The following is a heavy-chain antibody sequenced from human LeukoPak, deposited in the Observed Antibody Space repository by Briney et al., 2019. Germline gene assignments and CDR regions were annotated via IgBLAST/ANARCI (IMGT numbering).Heavy chain of an antibody. D-gene: IGHD5-18*01. CDR1: GFTFSSYG. CDR2: MRYDGSNK. V-gene: IGHV3-33*01. CDR3: ARDRGPGYSYGVLDY. J-gene: IGHJ4*02. Sequence: GGSLRLSCAASGFTFSSYGMHWVRQATGKGLGWMAVMRYDGSNKYYADSVKGRFTISRDNSKNTLYLQMNSLRAEDTAVYYCARDRGPGYSYGVLDYWGQGTLVTVSS.